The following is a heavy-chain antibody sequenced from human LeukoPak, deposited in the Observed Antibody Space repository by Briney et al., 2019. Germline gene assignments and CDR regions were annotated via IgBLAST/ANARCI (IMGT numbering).Heavy chain of an antibody. Sequence: PGGSLRLSCAASGFTFDDYGMSWVRQAPGKGLEWVSGINWNGGSTGYADSVKGRFTISRDNAKNSLYLQMNSLRAEDTALYHCARDGRSYCGGDCCDYWGQGTQVTVSS. D-gene: IGHD2-21*01. J-gene: IGHJ4*02. CDR1: GFTFDDYG. CDR3: ARDGRSYCGGDCCDY. V-gene: IGHV3-20*01. CDR2: INWNGGST.